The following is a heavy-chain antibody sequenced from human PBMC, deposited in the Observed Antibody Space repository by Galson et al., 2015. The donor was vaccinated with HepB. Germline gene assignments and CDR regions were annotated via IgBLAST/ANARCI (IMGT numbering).Heavy chain of an antibody. CDR1: GYTLTELS. Sequence: SVKVSCKVSGYTLTELSMHWARQAPGKGLEWMGGFDPEDDETIYAQKFQGRVTMTEDTSTDTAYMELSSLRSEDTAVYYCATHYGSGSYYNYGTAVSGQGTTVTVSS. CDR2: FDPEDDET. V-gene: IGHV1-24*01. J-gene: IGHJ6*02. CDR3: ATHYGSGSYYNYGTAV. D-gene: IGHD3-10*01.